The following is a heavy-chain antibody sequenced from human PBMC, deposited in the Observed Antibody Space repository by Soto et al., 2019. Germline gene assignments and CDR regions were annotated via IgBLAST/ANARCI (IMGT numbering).Heavy chain of an antibody. J-gene: IGHJ3*02. CDR1: GGSISSGDYY. CDR3: ARGGVRAFDI. D-gene: IGHD2-8*01. V-gene: IGHV4-30-4*01. CDR2: IYYSGST. Sequence: SETLSLTCTVSGGSISSGDYYWSWIRQPPGKGLEWIGYIYYSGSTYYNPSLKSRVTISVDTSKNQFSLRLSSVTAADTAVYYCARGGVRAFDIWGQGTMVTVSS.